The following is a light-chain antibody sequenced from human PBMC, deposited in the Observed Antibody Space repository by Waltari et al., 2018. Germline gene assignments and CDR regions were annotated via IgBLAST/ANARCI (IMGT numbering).Light chain of an antibody. CDR3: QQYNAYPWT. J-gene: IGKJ1*01. V-gene: IGKV1-5*03. CDR2: KSS. Sequence: DIQITQSPSTLSASVGDRVTLTCRASQVISNWLAWYQQRPGKAPTLLIYKSSDLESGVPARFSGSGSGTEFTLTISSLQPDDFATYYCQQYNAYPWTFGQGTNVEIK. CDR1: QVISNW.